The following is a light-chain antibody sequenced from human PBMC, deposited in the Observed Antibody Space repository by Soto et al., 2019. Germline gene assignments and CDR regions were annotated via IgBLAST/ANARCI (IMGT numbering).Light chain of an antibody. CDR2: EGT. Sequence: QSALTQPASVSGSPGQSITISCTGTSSDVGSYDLVSWYQQHPGKAPKLIIYEGTKRPSGVSNRFSGSNSGNTAPLTISGLQAEDEADYYCCSHAGSYTSVVFGGGTKLTVL. V-gene: IGLV2-23*01. CDR3: CSHAGSYTSVV. J-gene: IGLJ2*01. CDR1: SSDVGSYDL.